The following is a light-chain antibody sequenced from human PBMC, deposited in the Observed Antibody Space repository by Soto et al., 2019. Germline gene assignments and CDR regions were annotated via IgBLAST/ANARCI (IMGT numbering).Light chain of an antibody. J-gene: IGLJ1*01. CDR3: TSYTSSSTYV. Sequence: QSALTQPPSVSGSPGQSVTISCTGTSSDIGNYNRVAWYQQPPGTAPKPMIYEVSNRPSGVPDRCSGSKSGNTACLTISGLEAEDEADYYCTSYTSSSTYVFGTGSKLTVL. CDR2: EVS. CDR1: SSDIGNYNR. V-gene: IGLV2-18*02.